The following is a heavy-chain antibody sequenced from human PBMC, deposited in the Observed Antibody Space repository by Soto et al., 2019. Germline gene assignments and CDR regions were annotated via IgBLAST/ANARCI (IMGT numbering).Heavy chain of an antibody. CDR3: TTVGRYFDWAFDN. D-gene: IGHD3-9*01. CDR2: IKTKSEGVAT. CDR1: GFTFSNAW. V-gene: IGHV3-15*01. J-gene: IGHJ4*02. Sequence: EVQLVESGGGLAKPGGSLRLSCAASGFTFSNAWMTWVRQAPGKGLEWVGRIKTKSEGVATDYAAPVKGRFTISRDDSKNTLYLQMTSRKSADTAVYYCTTVGRYFDWAFDNWGQGARVTVSS.